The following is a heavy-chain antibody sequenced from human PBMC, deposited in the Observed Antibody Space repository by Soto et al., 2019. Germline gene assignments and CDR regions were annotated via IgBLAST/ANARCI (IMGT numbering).Heavy chain of an antibody. V-gene: IGHV3-13*01. CDR1: GFTLSSYD. CDR3: TRKTPPTGMEV. D-gene: IGHD3-9*01. CDR2: IGSGGDT. Sequence: EVQLVESGGGLVQPGGSLRLSCAASGFTLSSYDIHWVRQATGEGLAWVSGIGSGGDTHYADSVKGRCIISREDGKNSLYLQMNNLRGGDTAVYYCTRKTPPTGMEVWGQGATVTVSS. J-gene: IGHJ6*02.